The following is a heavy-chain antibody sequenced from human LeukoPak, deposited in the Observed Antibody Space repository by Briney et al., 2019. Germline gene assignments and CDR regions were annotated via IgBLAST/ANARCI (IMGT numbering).Heavy chain of an antibody. CDR1: GFSLNTSGVG. V-gene: IGHV2-5*02. Sequence: ESGPTLVNPTQTLTLTCTFSGFSLNTSGVGVGSIRQPPGKALEWLAVIYWDDDNRYSPSLRNRLTITKDTSKNQVVLKMTNMDPVDTATYYCAHRRYTAGYNWFDPWGQGTLVTVSS. D-gene: IGHD5-18*01. CDR3: AHRRYTAGYNWFDP. J-gene: IGHJ5*02. CDR2: IYWDDDN.